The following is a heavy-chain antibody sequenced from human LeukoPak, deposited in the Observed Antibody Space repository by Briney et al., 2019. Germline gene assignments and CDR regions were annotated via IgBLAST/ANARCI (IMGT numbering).Heavy chain of an antibody. J-gene: IGHJ4*02. D-gene: IGHD2-15*01. V-gene: IGHV4-59*12. CDR3: ARDDVVGSNQD. CDR1: GGSISSYY. Sequence: PSETPSLTCTVSGGSISSYYWSWIRQPPGKGLEWIGYIYYSGSTNYNPSLKSRVTISVDTSKNQFSLKLSSVTAADTAVYYCARDDVVGSNQDWGQGTLVTVSS. CDR2: IYYSGST.